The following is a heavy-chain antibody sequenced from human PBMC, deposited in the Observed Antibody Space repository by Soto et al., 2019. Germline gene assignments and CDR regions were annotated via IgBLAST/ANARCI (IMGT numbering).Heavy chain of an antibody. CDR2: FDPEDGET. CDR3: ATRGVLRFLEWSDYYYFDY. CDR1: GYTLTELS. J-gene: IGHJ4*02. V-gene: IGHV1-24*01. D-gene: IGHD3-3*01. Sequence: GASVKVSCKVSGYTLTELSMHWVRQAPGKGLEWMGGFDPEDGETIYAQKFQGRVTMTEDTSTDTAYMELSSLRSEDTAVYYCATRGVLRFLEWSDYYYFDYWGQGTLVIVSS.